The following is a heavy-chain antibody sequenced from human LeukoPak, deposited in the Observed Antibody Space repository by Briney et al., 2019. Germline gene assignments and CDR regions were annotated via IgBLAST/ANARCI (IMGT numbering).Heavy chain of an antibody. CDR2: IYENGGTT. V-gene: IGHV3-23*01. D-gene: IGHD3-3*01. CDR1: GFTFRSHA. J-gene: IGHJ4*02. Sequence: GGSLRLSCVGSGFTFRSHAMSWVRQAPEKGLEFVSGIYENGGTTYYADSVKGRFTISRDNAKNTLYLQMNSLRAEDTAVYYCARGAQSYDFWSGYYFDYWGQGTLVTVSS. CDR3: ARGAQSYDFWSGYYFDY.